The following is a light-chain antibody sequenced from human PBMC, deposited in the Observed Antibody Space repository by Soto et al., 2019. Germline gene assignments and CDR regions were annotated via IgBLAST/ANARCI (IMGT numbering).Light chain of an antibody. CDR3: QQYDRSPL. V-gene: IGKV3-20*01. CDR2: GAS. J-gene: IGKJ4*01. CDR1: QSVSNSH. Sequence: EIVLTQSPGALSLSPGERATLSCRASQSVSNSHSAWYQQKPGQAPRLLIYGASNRATCVSDRFSVSGSGTDVTLTITRLEPEDSAVYYCQQYDRSPLFGGGTKVEI.